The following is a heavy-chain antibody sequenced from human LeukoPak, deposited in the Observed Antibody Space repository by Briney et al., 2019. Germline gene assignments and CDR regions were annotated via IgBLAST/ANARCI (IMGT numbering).Heavy chain of an antibody. D-gene: IGHD3-10*01. V-gene: IGHV1-18*01. Sequence: AASVTVSCKASGYTFTSYGISWVRQAPGQGLEWMGWISAYNGNTNYAQKLQGRVTMTTDTSTSTAYMELRSLRSDDTAVYYCARAGFMVQVSWFDPWGQGTLVTVSS. CDR3: ARAGFMVQVSWFDP. CDR1: GYTFTSYG. CDR2: ISAYNGNT. J-gene: IGHJ5*02.